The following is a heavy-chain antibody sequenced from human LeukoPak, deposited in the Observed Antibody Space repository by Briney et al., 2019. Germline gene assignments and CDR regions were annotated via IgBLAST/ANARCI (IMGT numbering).Heavy chain of an antibody. D-gene: IGHD1-7*01. CDR3: AKSPDTWNYGFLDY. CDR2: ISYDRSHK. V-gene: IGHV3-30*18. Sequence: GGSLRLSCAASGFTFSRYGMHWVRQAPGKGLEWVALISYDRSHKYYADSVKGRFTISRDNSKNTLYLQMNSLRAEDTAVYYCAKSPDTWNYGFLDYWGQGTLVTVSS. J-gene: IGHJ4*02. CDR1: GFTFSRYG.